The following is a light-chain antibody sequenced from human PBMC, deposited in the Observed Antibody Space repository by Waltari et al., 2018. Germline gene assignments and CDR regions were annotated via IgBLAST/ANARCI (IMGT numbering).Light chain of an antibody. V-gene: IGLV1-40*01. Sequence: QSVLTQPPSGSGAPGQRVTIYCTGSISNIGAGSDVHWYQQLPGTAPKLLIYGNHNRPSGVPDRFSGSKSGTSASLAITGLQSDDEADYYCQSYDNILSGGVFGGGTKLTVL. J-gene: IGLJ2*01. CDR3: QSYDNILSGGV. CDR2: GNH. CDR1: ISNIGAGSD.